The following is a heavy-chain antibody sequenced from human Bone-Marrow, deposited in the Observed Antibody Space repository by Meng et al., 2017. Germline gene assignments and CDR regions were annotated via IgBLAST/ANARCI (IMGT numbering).Heavy chain of an antibody. V-gene: IGHV1-2*02. CDR2: INPNSGGT. CDR3: ARLRRWYYYGSGSPRKPEAMDV. D-gene: IGHD3-10*01. J-gene: IGHJ6*02. Sequence: ASVKVSCKASGYTFTGYYMHWVRQAPGQGLEWMGWINPNSGGTNYAQKFQGRVTMTRDTSISTAYMELSRLRSDDTAVYYCARLRRWYYYGSGSPRKPEAMDVWARGPS. CDR1: GYTFTGYY.